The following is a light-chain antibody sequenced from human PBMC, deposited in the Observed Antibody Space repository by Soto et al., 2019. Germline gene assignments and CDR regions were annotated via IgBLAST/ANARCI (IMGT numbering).Light chain of an antibody. V-gene: IGKV3-20*01. CDR2: GAS. J-gene: IGKJ5*01. CDR1: QSVSSSY. Sequence: EIVLTQSPGTLSLSPGERATLSCRASQSVSSSYLAWYQQKPGQAPRLLIYGASSGATGIPDRFSGSGSGTDFTLTISRLEPEDFAVYYCQQGETFGQGTRLEI. CDR3: QQGET.